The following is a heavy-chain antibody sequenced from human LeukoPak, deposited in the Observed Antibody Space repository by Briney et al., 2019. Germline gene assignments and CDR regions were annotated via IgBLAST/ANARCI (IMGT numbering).Heavy chain of an antibody. CDR3: ANPRGGLTVYSFNF. CDR2: IKQDGSEK. Sequence: GGSLRLSCTASGFTFSNYWMSWVRQAPGKGLEWVANIKQDGSEKYYVDSVKGRFTISRDNAKNSLYLQMNSLRAEDTAVYYCANPRGGLTVYSFNFWGQGKMVTVSS. CDR1: GFTFSNYW. D-gene: IGHD2-21*01. V-gene: IGHV3-7*01. J-gene: IGHJ3*01.